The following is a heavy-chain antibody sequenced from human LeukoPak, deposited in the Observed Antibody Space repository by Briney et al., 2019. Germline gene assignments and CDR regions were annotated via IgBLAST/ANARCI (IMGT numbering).Heavy chain of an antibody. CDR1: GYSFTTHW. D-gene: IGHD2-2*01. V-gene: IGHV5-51*01. J-gene: IGHJ1*01. Sequence: HGESLKISCKGSGYSFTTHWIAWVRQMPGKGLEWMGIIYPGDSDTRYSPSFQGQVTISADKSISTAYLQWSSLKASDTAMYYCARLAGYCSSTSCLFQHWGQGTLVTVSS. CDR2: IYPGDSDT. CDR3: ARLAGYCSSTSCLFQH.